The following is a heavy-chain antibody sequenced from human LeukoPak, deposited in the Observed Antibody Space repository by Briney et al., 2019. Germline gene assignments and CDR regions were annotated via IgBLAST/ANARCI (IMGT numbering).Heavy chain of an antibody. D-gene: IGHD4/OR15-4a*01. J-gene: IGHJ4*02. Sequence: GGSLRLSCSASGFSFSTSAMHWVRQAPGKGPQFVSAITTNGRSTYYADSVKGRFTISRDNSESTLDLQMSSLRAEDTAVYYCVRDLTWGQGTLVTVSS. CDR3: VRDLT. V-gene: IGHV3-64D*06. CDR1: GFSFSTSA. CDR2: ITTNGRST.